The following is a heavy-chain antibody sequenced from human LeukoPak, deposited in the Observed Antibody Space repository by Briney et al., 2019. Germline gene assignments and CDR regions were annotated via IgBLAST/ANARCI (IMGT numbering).Heavy chain of an antibody. Sequence: GGSLRLSCVASGFTFSTYGMSWVRQAPGRGLEWVSTTSDRAGSSSYSDSVKGRFTISRDNSKNTLYLQMNSLRAEDTAVYYCARDASSDLDYWGQGTLVTVSS. CDR3: ARDASSDLDY. J-gene: IGHJ4*02. D-gene: IGHD3-22*01. CDR2: TSDRAGSS. CDR1: GFTFSTYG. V-gene: IGHV3-23*01.